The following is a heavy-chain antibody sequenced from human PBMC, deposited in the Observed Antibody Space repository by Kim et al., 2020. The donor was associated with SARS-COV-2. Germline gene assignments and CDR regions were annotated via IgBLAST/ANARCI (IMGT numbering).Heavy chain of an antibody. CDR3: AKSIEMVGEFDY. J-gene: IGHJ4*02. D-gene: IGHD2-15*01. Sequence: YYADSVKGRFTISRDNSKNTLYLEMNSLRAEDTAVYYCAKSIEMVGEFDYWGQGTLVTVSS. V-gene: IGHV3-23*01.